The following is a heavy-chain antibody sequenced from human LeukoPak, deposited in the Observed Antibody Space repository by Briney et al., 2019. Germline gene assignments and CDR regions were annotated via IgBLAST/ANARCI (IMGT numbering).Heavy chain of an antibody. V-gene: IGHV3-30*02. CDR1: GFTPSSYG. J-gene: IGHJ6*03. CDR2: IRFDGSKK. CDR3: AKDAVTTVGRYYYMDV. Sequence: GGSLRLSCAASGFTPSSYGMHWVRQAPGKGLEWVAFIRFDGSKKYYADSVKGRFTISRDNSKNTLYLQMNSLRAEDTAVYYCAKDAVTTVGRYYYMDVWGKGTTVTISS. D-gene: IGHD4-17*01.